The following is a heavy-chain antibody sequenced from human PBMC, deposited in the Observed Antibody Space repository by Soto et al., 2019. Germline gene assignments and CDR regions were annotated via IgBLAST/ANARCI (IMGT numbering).Heavy chain of an antibody. CDR2: IYYSGST. Sequence: QVQLQESGPGLVKPSETLSLTCTVSGGSVSSGSYYWSWIRQPPGKGLEWIGYIYYSGSTNYNPSLXXXVXXSVDTSKNQFSLKLSSVTAADTAVYYCARDRWFAFWGQGTTVTVSS. CDR3: ARDRWFAF. D-gene: IGHD3-10*01. J-gene: IGHJ6*02. V-gene: IGHV4-61*01. CDR1: GGSVSSGSYY.